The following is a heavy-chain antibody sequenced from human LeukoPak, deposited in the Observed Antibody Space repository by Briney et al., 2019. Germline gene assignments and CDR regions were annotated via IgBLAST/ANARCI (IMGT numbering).Heavy chain of an antibody. CDR1: GFPFSVYG. CDR2: ITHDETKK. D-gene: IGHD6-19*01. CDR3: ASGGGWVFNN. V-gene: IGHV3-30*02. Sequence: GGSLRLSCAASGFPFSVYGMHWVRQAPGKGLEWVAFITHDETKKYYADSMKGRFTISRDNSKSTLYLQMNSLRAEDTAVYYCASGGGWVFNNWGQGTLVTVSS. J-gene: IGHJ4*02.